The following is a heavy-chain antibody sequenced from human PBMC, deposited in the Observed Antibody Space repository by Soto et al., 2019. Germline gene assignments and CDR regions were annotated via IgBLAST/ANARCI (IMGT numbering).Heavy chain of an antibody. J-gene: IGHJ6*02. CDR2: IYHSGST. D-gene: IGHD5-18*01. CDR1: GGSISSGSYY. Sequence: SETLSLTCTVSGGSISSGSYYWGWIRQPPGKGLEWIGSIYHSGSTNYNPSLKSRVTISVDKSKNQFSLKLSSVIAADTAVYYCARVGAMALYYYYYYGMDVWGQGTTVTVSS. V-gene: IGHV4-39*07. CDR3: ARVGAMALYYYYYYGMDV.